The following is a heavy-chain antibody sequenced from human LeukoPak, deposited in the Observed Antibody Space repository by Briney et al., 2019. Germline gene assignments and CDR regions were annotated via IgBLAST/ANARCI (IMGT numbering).Heavy chain of an antibody. V-gene: IGHV4-39*01. CDR3: ARGIVVVVAATAFLDY. CDR2: IYYSGST. D-gene: IGHD2-15*01. CDR1: GGSISSSSYY. Sequence: SETLSLTCTVSGGSISSSSYYWGWIRQPPGTGLEWIGSIYYSGSTYYNPSLKSRVTISVDTSKNQFSLKLSSVTAADTAVYYCARGIVVVVAATAFLDYWGQGTLVTVSS. J-gene: IGHJ4*02.